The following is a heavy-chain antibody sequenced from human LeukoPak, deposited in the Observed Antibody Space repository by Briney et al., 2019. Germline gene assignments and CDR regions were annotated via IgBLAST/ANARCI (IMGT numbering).Heavy chain of an antibody. Sequence: GASVKVPCKASGYTFTGYYMHWVRQAPGQGLEWMGRINPNSGGTNYAQKFQGRVTMTRDTSISTAYMELSRLRSDDTAVYYCAVLRTYYFDYWGQGTLVTVSS. V-gene: IGHV1-2*06. CDR3: AVLRTYYFDY. CDR1: GYTFTGYY. CDR2: INPNSGGT. D-gene: IGHD2/OR15-2a*01. J-gene: IGHJ4*02.